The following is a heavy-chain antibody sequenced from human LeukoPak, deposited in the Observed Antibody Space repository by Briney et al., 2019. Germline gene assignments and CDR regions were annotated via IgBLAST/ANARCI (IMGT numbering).Heavy chain of an antibody. CDR1: GFTFSSYA. CDR3: AREVVPAAKVDFYGMDV. D-gene: IGHD2-2*01. Sequence: GGSLRLSCAASGFTFSSYAMHWVRQAPGKGLEWVAVISYDGSNKYYADSVQGRFTISRDNSKNKLYLQMNSLRGEDTALYYCAREVVPAAKVDFYGMDVWGQGTTVTVSS. J-gene: IGHJ6*02. V-gene: IGHV3-30-3*01. CDR2: ISYDGSNK.